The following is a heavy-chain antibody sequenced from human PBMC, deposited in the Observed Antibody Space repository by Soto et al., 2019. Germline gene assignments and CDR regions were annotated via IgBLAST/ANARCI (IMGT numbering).Heavy chain of an antibody. CDR1: GFNFSDHY. CDR3: ARHTSGWHYYDY. J-gene: IGHJ4*02. D-gene: IGHD6-19*01. Sequence: GCLRRAGSASGFNFSDHYMNWVRQAPGKGLEWVSYMSGSSRYTNFADSVKGRFTISRDNAKNSLYLQMNSLRVEATAVYYCARHTSGWHYYDYWGQGTQVTVYS. CDR2: MSGSSRYT. V-gene: IGHV3-11*06.